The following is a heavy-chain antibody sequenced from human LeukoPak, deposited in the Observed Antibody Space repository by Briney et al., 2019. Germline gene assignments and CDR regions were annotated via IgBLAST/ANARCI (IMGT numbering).Heavy chain of an antibody. Sequence: GESLKISCKGSGYSFASYWIAWVRQMPGKGLEWMGVIYPGNSDITYSPSFQGQVTISADKSVSTAYLHWSSRKASDTAIYYCARHLSSITSCPNYWGQGTLVTVSS. CDR3: ARHLSSITSCPNY. J-gene: IGHJ4*02. CDR2: IYPGNSDI. V-gene: IGHV5-51*01. D-gene: IGHD2-2*01. CDR1: GYSFASYW.